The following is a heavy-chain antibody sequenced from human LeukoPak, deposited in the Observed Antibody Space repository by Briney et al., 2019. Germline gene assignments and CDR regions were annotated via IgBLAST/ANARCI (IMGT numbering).Heavy chain of an antibody. D-gene: IGHD3-9*01. V-gene: IGHV4-59*01. CDR3: ARDHRYYDILTGYYNVWFDP. Sequence: PSETLSLTCAVYGGSFSGYYWSWIRQPPGKGLEWIGYIYYSGSTNYNPSLKSRVTISVDTSKNQFSLKLSSVTAADTAVYYCARDHRYYDILTGYYNVWFDPWGQGTLVTVSS. J-gene: IGHJ5*02. CDR1: GGSFSGYY. CDR2: IYYSGST.